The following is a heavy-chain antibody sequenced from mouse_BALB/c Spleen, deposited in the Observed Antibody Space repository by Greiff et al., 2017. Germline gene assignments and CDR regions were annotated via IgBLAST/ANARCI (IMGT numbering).Heavy chain of an antibody. CDR1: GFSLSTSGMG. CDR2: IWWDDDK. J-gene: IGHJ1*01. V-gene: IGHV8-8*01. Sequence: QVTLKVSGPGILQPSQTLSLTCSFSGFSLSTSGMGVGWIRQPSGKGLEWLAHIWWDDDKRYNPALKSRLTISKDTSSNQVFLKIASVDTADTATYYCARNALHYYGSSYCWYFDVWGAGTTVTVSS. D-gene: IGHD1-1*01. CDR3: ARNALHYYGSSYCWYFDV.